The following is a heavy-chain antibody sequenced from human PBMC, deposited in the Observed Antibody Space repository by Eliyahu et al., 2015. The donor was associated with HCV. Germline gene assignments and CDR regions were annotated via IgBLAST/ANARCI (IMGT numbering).Heavy chain of an antibody. V-gene: IGHV4-31*03. CDR1: GGSISSGGYY. D-gene: IGHD3/OR15-3a*01. CDR2: IYYSGST. J-gene: IGHJ5*02. Sequence: SLTCTVSGGSISSGGYYWSWIRQHPGKGLEWIGYIYYSGSTYYNPSLKSRITISVXTSKNQFSLKLTSVSAADTAVYYCAREGSGYIWTAGSGEHWFDPWGQGTLVTVSS. CDR3: AREGSGYIWTAGSGEHWFDP.